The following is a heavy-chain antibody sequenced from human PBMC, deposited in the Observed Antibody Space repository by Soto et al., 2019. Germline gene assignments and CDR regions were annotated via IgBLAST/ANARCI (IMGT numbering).Heavy chain of an antibody. CDR1: GGSISSSSYY. V-gene: IGHV4-39*01. CDR2: IYYSGST. J-gene: IGHJ4*02. D-gene: IGHD3-10*01. CDR3: ARHGYHYGSGSVPQFDY. Sequence: SETLSLTCTVSGGSISSSSYYWGWIRQPPGKGLEWIGSIYYSGSTYYNPSLKSRLTISVDTSKNQFSLKLSSVTAADTAVYYCARHGYHYGSGSVPQFDYWAQGTLVTVSS.